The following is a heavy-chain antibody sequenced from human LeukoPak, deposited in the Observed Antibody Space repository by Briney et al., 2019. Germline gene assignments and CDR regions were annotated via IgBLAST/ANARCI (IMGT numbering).Heavy chain of an antibody. Sequence: ASVKVSCKASGYTFTSYWMHWVRQAPGKGLVWVSRISNDGSYTAYADSVKGRFTISRDNAKNTLYLQMSSLRAEDTAFYYCAXGXYDYVWGTPRSGFGKYYYMDVWGKGTTVTVSS. CDR3: AXGXYDYVWGTPRSGFGKYYYMDV. CDR2: ISNDGSYT. CDR1: GYTFTSYW. D-gene: IGHD3-16*01. J-gene: IGHJ6*03. V-gene: IGHV3-74*01.